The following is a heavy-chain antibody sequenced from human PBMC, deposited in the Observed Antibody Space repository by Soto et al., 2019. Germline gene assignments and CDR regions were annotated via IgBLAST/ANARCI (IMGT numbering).Heavy chain of an antibody. CDR3: ARERVVITPYNWFDP. D-gene: IGHD3-22*01. Sequence: QVQLQESGPGLVKPSETLSLTCTVSGGSVSSGSYYWSWIRQPPGKGLEWIGYIYHSGSTNYNPSLQSRVSILVDTSKNQFSLNLRSVTAADTAVYYCARERVVITPYNWFDPWGQGTLVTVSS. CDR1: GGSVSSGSYY. CDR2: IYHSGST. V-gene: IGHV4-61*01. J-gene: IGHJ5*02.